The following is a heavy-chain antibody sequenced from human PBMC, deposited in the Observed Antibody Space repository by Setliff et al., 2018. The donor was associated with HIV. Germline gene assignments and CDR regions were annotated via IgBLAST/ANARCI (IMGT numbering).Heavy chain of an antibody. CDR1: GYRFIGHY. J-gene: IGHJ4*01. D-gene: IGHD2-21*01. CDR2: INPVTGDP. V-gene: IGHV1-2*02. CDR3: ATGIPSDLDY. Sequence: GASVKVSCKTSGYRFIGHYLHWVRLAPGQGPEWVGWINPVTGDPNYAQKFRGRVLMTRDTSITTAFLHVAKLTSDDTAIYYCATGIPSDLDYWGQGTLVTVSS.